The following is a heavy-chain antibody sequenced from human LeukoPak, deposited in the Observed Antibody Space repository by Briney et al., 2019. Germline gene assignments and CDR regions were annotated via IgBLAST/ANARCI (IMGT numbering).Heavy chain of an antibody. J-gene: IGHJ5*02. V-gene: IGHV1-2*02. CDR3: ARDHKGSGTKRNWFDP. CDR2: INPNSGGT. CDR1: GYTFTGYY. Sequence: GASVKVSCKASGYTFTGYYMHWVRQAPGQGLEWMGWINPNSGGTNYAQKFQGRVTMTRDTSISTAYMELSRLRSDDTAVYYCARDHKGSGTKRNWFDPWGQGTLVTVSS. D-gene: IGHD3-10*01.